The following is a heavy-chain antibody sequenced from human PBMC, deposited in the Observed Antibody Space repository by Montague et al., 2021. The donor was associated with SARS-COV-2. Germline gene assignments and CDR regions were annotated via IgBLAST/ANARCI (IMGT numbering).Heavy chain of an antibody. J-gene: IGHJ4*02. CDR1: GGSISSYY. Sequence: SETLSLTCTVSGGSISSYYWSWIRQPPGKGLEWIGYIYYSGSTNYNPSLKSRVTLSVDTSKNQFSLKLSSVTAADTAVYYCARLGGSGSYLAFDYWGQGTLVTVSS. D-gene: IGHD3-10*01. CDR3: ARLGGSGSYLAFDY. V-gene: IGHV4-59*08. CDR2: IYYSGST.